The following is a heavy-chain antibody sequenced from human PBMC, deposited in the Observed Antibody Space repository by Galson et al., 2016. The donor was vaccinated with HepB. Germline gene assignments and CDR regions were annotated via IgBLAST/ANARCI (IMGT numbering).Heavy chain of an antibody. D-gene: IGHD4-11*01. CDR2: ISANSGNT. CDR1: RGPFSSYA. J-gene: IGHJ4*02. CDR3: ARDVQFRFDY. Sequence: SVKVSCRASRGPFSSYAISWVRQAPGQGLEWLGWISANSGNTIYAQKFQDRVTMTRDTSASTVYMDLRSLRSDDTAVYYCARDVQFRFDYWGQGTLVTVSS. V-gene: IGHV1-18*01.